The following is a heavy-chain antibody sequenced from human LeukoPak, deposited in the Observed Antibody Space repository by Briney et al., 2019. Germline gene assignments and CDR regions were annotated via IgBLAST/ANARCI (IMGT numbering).Heavy chain of an antibody. CDR1: GFTFSSYG. Sequence: PGRSLRLSCAASGFTFSSYGMHWVRQAPGKGLEWVAVISYDGSNKYYADSVKGRFTISRDNSKNTLYLQMNSLRAEDTAVYYCAKQFDRNYGDYGVYWGQGTLVTVSS. CDR2: ISYDGSNK. V-gene: IGHV3-30*18. J-gene: IGHJ4*02. D-gene: IGHD4-17*01. CDR3: AKQFDRNYGDYGVY.